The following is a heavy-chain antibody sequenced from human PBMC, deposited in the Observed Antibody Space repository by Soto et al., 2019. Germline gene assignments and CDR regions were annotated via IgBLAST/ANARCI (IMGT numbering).Heavy chain of an antibody. D-gene: IGHD3-16*01. CDR1: GFSLSTSGVS. Sequence: QITLKESGPTLVKPTQTLTLTCTFSGFSLSTSGVSVGWIRQPPGKALEWLGLIYWDDDKRYSPSLKTRLTXTXXSSXNXXXXXXXXXDXVXTGTYYCAHKVGEFEYWGQGTLVTVSS. V-gene: IGHV2-5*02. CDR3: AHKVGEFEY. J-gene: IGHJ4*02. CDR2: IYWDDDK.